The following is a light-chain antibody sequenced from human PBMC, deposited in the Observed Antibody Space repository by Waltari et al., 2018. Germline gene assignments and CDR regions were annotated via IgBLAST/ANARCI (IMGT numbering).Light chain of an antibody. J-gene: IGLJ1*01. CDR3: QVWDTSIDLSV. CDR2: YAS. V-gene: IGLV3-21*04. Sequence: SYVLTQAPSVSVAPGETARITCGGNNIADKNVPWYQQKPGQAPVLVIFYASDRPSGIPARFSGSNSGNTATLTISRAEAGDEADYYCQVWDTSIDLSVFGTGTKVTVL. CDR1: NIADKN.